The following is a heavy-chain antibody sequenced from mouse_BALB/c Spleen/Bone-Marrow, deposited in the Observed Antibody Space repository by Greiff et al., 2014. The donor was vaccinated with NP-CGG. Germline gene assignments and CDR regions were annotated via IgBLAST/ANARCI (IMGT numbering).Heavy chain of an antibody. Sequence: EVQLVESGGGLVQPGGSLKLSCATSGFTFSDYYMYWVRQTPEKRLEWVAYISNGGGSTYYPDTVKGRFTISRDNAKNTLYLQMSRLKSEDTAMYYCARGGIYYGMDYWGPGPSVTVSS. CDR1: GFTFSDYY. J-gene: IGHJ4*01. CDR3: ARGGIYYGMDY. V-gene: IGHV5-12*02. CDR2: ISNGGGST.